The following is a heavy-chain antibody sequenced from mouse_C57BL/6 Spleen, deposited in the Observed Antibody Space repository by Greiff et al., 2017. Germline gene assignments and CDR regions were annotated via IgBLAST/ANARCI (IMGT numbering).Heavy chain of an antibody. CDR2: INPNYGTT. D-gene: IGHD1-1*01. CDR3: ARNDYYGSSYLAY. J-gene: IGHJ3*01. CDR1: GYSFTDYN. V-gene: IGHV1-39*01. Sequence: VQLQQSGPELVKPGASVKISCKASGYSFTDYNMNWVKQSNGKSLEWIGVINPNYGTTSYNQKFKGKATLTVDQSSSTAYMQLNSLTSAVSAVYYCARNDYYGSSYLAYWGQGTLVTVSA.